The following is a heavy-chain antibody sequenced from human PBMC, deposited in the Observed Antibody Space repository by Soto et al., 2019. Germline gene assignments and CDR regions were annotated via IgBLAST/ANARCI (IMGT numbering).Heavy chain of an antibody. CDR3: ARSEDIVVVPAAHRRVNWFDP. CDR1: GGSISSGGYY. J-gene: IGHJ5*02. CDR2: IYYSGST. Sequence: SETLSLTCTVSGGSISSGGYYWSWIRQHPGKGLEWIGYIYYSGSTYYNPSLKSRVTISVDTSKNQFSLKLSSVTAADTAVYYCARSEDIVVVPAAHRRVNWFDPWGQGTLVTVSS. V-gene: IGHV4-31*03. D-gene: IGHD2-2*01.